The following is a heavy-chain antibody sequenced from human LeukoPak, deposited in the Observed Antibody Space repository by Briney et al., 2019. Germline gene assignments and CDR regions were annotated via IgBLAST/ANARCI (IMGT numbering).Heavy chain of an antibody. CDR1: GDSVSSDSVS. CDR2: TYYRSAWYN. V-gene: IGHV6-1*01. J-gene: IGHJ4*02. D-gene: IGHD1-26*01. Sequence: SQTLSLTCAISGDSVSSDSVSWNWIRQSPSRGLEWLGRTYYRSAWYNEYALSVKSRITINPDTSNNQFSLHLNSVTPEDTAVYYCARIRGGNTHFDHWGQGILVTVSS. CDR3: ARIRGGNTHFDH.